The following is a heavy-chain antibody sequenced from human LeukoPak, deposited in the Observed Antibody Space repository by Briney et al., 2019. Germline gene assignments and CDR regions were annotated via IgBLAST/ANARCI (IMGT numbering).Heavy chain of an antibody. V-gene: IGHV4-59*01. Sequence: SETLSLTCTVSGDSINSYYWSWIRQPPGKGLEWIGYIYYSGSTNYNPSLKSRVTISVDTSKNQFSLKLSSVTAADTAVYYCARGTTVTTFGYWGQGTLVTVSS. CDR1: GDSINSYY. J-gene: IGHJ4*02. D-gene: IGHD4-17*01. CDR3: ARGTTVTTFGY. CDR2: IYYSGST.